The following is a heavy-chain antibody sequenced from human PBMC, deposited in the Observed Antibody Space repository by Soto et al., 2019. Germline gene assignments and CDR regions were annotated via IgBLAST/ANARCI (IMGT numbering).Heavy chain of an antibody. CDR3: ARGWGKYFGVNDF. V-gene: IGHV1-3*01. CDR1: GYTFSNYA. D-gene: IGHD2-8*01. J-gene: IGHJ4*02. CDR2: INAGNGNT. Sequence: GASVKVSCKASGYTFSNYAMHWVRQAPGQRLEWMGWINAGNGNTKSSQKFQGRVTITRDTSASTAYMELRSLTSDDTAVYYCARGWGKYFGVNDFWGQGTLVTVSS.